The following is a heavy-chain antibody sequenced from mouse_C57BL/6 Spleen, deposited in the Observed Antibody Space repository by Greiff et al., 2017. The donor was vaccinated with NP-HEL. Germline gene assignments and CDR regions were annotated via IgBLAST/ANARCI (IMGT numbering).Heavy chain of an antibody. CDR3: ARYGGYYYFDY. D-gene: IGHD2-3*01. V-gene: IGHV1-80*01. CDR2: IYPGDGDT. CDR1: GYAFSSYW. Sequence: QVQLKESGAELVKPGASVKISCKASGYAFSSYWMNWVKQRPGKGLEWIGQIYPGDGDTNYNGKFKGKATLTADKSSSTAYMQLSSLTAEDSAVYFCARYGGYYYFDYWGQGTTLTVSS. J-gene: IGHJ2*01.